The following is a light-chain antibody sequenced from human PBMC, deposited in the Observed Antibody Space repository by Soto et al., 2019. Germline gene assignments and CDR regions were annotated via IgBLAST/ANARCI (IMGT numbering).Light chain of an antibody. Sequence: QSVLTQPPSVSAAPGQKVTISCSGSSSNIGHNYVCWYQHLPGTAPKLLIFANNNRPSGVPDRFSGSKSGTSASLAITGLQAEDEGDYYCQSYDNTLSARYVFGTGTKVTVL. CDR1: SSNIGHNY. CDR3: QSYDNTLSARYV. J-gene: IGLJ1*01. CDR2: ANN. V-gene: IGLV1-40*01.